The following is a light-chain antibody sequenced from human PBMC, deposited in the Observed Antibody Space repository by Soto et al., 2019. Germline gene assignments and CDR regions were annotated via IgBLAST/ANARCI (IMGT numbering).Light chain of an antibody. V-gene: IGKV2-40*01. Sequence: EIVMTRTPLSLPVTPGESVSISCRSSQSLLDRDDGNTYMDWYVQKPGQSPQLLIYTLSYRASGVPARFSGSGSGNDFTLKITRVEAEDVGIYYCMQRIEFPLTFGGGLKVEIX. CDR1: QSLLDRDDGNTY. CDR2: TLS. CDR3: MQRIEFPLT. J-gene: IGKJ4*01.